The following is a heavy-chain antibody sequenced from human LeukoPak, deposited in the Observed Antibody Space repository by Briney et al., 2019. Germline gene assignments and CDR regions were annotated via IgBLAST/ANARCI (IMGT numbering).Heavy chain of an antibody. CDR1: GYTFTSYD. D-gene: IGHD3-9*01. V-gene: IGHV1-8*01. J-gene: IGHJ4*02. Sequence: ALVKVSCKASGYTFTSYDINWVQQATGQGLEWMGWMNPNSGNTGYAQKFQGRVTITADKSTSTAYMELSSLRSEDTAVYYCARGSSPFDWLTPPDYWGQGTLVTVSS. CDR2: MNPNSGNT. CDR3: ARGSSPFDWLTPPDY.